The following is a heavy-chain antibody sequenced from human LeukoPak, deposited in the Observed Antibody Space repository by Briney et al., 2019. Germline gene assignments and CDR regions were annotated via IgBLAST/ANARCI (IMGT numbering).Heavy chain of an antibody. D-gene: IGHD6-13*01. CDR2: ISSSGSTI. J-gene: IGHJ3*02. Sequence: GGSLRLSCAASGFTFSDYYMSWIRQAPGKGLEWVSYISSSGSTIYCADSVKGRFTISRDNAKNSLYLQMNSLRAEDTAVYYCARVAAADDAFDIWGQGTMVTVSS. CDR1: GFTFSDYY. V-gene: IGHV3-11*01. CDR3: ARVAAADDAFDI.